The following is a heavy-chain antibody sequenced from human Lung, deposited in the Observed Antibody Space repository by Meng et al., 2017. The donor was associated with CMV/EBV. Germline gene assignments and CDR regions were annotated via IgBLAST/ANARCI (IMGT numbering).Heavy chain of an antibody. CDR2: ISGNTGFI. CDR3: TKGGGERVTFDAMDV. CDR1: GFTFDDFA. D-gene: IGHD2-21*02. Sequence: SXKISCTASGFTFDDFAMHWVRQSPGEGLEWVSGISGNTGFIGYADSVKGRFTISRDNAKKTLSLQINTLRAEDTALYYCTKGGGERVTFDAMDVWGQGXTVTVSS. V-gene: IGHV3-9*01. J-gene: IGHJ6*02.